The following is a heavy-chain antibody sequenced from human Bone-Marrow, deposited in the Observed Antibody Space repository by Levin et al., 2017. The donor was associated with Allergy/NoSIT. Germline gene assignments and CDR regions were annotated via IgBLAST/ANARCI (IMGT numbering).Heavy chain of an antibody. CDR1: GGTFNSYA. V-gene: IGHV1-69*13. D-gene: IGHD1-1*01. J-gene: IGHJ6*02. CDR2: ITPIYGTT. Sequence: ASVKVSCKVSGGTFNSYAISWVRQAPGRGLEWMGLITPIYGTTSYAQKFQGRVTINADESTRTAYMELSSLIFEDTAVYYCAREFQLGYYYYGMGVWGQGATVTVSS. CDR3: AREFQLGYYYYGMGV.